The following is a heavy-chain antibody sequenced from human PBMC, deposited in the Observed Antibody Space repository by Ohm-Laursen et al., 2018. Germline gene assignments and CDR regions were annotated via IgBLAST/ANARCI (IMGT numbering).Heavy chain of an antibody. D-gene: IGHD3-22*01. J-gene: IGHJ5*02. CDR3: ARSHKYYYDNSGP. Sequence: ASVKVSCKAFGYTFINYGISWVRQAPGQGLEWMGWISTYNDNTNYAQKLQGRVTMTTDTSTSTAYMELRSLRSDDTAVYYCARSHKYYYDNSGPWGQGTLVTVSS. CDR1: GYTFINYG. CDR2: ISTYNDNT. V-gene: IGHV1-18*01.